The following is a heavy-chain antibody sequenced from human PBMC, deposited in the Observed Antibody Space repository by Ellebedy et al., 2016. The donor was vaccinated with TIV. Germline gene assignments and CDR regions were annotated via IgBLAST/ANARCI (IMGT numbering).Heavy chain of an antibody. CDR3: AKAALFELDA. V-gene: IGHV3-43D*03. CDR2: ITWAGSEY. Sequence: GESLKISCAASGFTYDDFAMHWVRQRPDGGLDWVAPITWAGSEYYYGDAVRGRFTISRDNTKNSLFLQMDGLRPEDTGLYYCAKAALFELDAWGQGTQVTVSS. CDR1: GFTYDDFA. D-gene: IGHD1-7*01. J-gene: IGHJ5*02.